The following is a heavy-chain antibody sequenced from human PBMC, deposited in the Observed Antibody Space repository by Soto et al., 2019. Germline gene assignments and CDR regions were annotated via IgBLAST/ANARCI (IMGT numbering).Heavy chain of an antibody. CDR2: IYYSGST. D-gene: IGHD3-3*01. CDR3: ARRGYFPTGYYYGMDV. V-gene: IGHV4-30-4*01. J-gene: IGHJ6*02. Sequence: PSETLSLTCTVSGGSISSGDYYWSWIRQPPGKGLEWIGYIYYSGSTYYNPSLKSRVTISVDTSKNQFSLKLSSVTAADTAVYYCARRGYFPTGYYYGMDVWXQGTTVTVSS. CDR1: GGSISSGDYY.